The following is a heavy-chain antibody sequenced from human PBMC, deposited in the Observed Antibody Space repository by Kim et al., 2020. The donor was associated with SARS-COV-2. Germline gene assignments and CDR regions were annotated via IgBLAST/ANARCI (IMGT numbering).Heavy chain of an antibody. V-gene: IGHV5-51*01. CDR1: EYRFPNYW. CDR3: ARHVGSSSSDYFDL. Sequence: GESLKISCEASEYRFPNYWIGWVRQMPGKGLEWMGIIYPTDSDTRYSPSSQGQVTISADLSTNTAYLQWSSLRASDTAIYYCARHVGSSSSDYFDLWGQGTLVTVSS. D-gene: IGHD6-6*01. J-gene: IGHJ4*02. CDR2: IYPTDSDT.